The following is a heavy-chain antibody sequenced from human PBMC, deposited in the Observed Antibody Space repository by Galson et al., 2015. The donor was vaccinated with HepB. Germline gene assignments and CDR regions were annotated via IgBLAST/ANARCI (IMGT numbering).Heavy chain of an antibody. Sequence: SLRLSCAASGFTFSSYSMNWVRQAPGKGLEWVSYISSSSSTIYYADSVKGRFTISRDNAKNSLYLQMNSLRAEDTAVYYCARDPAMVGYDAFDIWGQGTMVTVSS. J-gene: IGHJ3*02. CDR2: ISSSSSTI. CDR3: ARDPAMVGYDAFDI. D-gene: IGHD5-18*01. CDR1: GFTFSSYS. V-gene: IGHV3-48*01.